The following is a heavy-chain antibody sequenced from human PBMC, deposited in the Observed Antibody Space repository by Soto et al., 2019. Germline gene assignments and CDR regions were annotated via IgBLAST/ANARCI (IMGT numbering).Heavy chain of an antibody. D-gene: IGHD4-17*01. Sequence: ALYLTWTVSAGSCSIGGYFGTWIRQHPGKGLEWIGYIYYSGSTYSSPSLKSRVTISVDTSKNQFSLKLSSVTAADTAVYYCARGVTVTTRRAFDIWGQGTMVT. CDR2: IYYSGST. J-gene: IGHJ3*02. CDR1: AGSCSIGGYF. V-gene: IGHV4-31*02. CDR3: ARGVTVTTRRAFDI.